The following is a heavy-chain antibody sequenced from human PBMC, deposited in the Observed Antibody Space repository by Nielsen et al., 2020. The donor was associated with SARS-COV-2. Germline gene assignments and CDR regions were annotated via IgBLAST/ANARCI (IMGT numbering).Heavy chain of an antibody. CDR1: GFTVSSNY. Sequence: GESLKISCAASGFTVSSNYMSWVRQAPGKGLEWVSAISGSGGSTYYADSVKGRFTISRDNSKNTLYLQMNSLRAEDTAVYYCAKEDRGYSYGLIDYWGQGTLVTVSS. J-gene: IGHJ4*02. CDR2: ISGSGGST. CDR3: AKEDRGYSYGLIDY. D-gene: IGHD5-18*01. V-gene: IGHV3-23*01.